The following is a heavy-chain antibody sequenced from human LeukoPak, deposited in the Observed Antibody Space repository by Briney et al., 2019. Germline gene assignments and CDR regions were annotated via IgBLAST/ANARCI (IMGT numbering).Heavy chain of an antibody. Sequence: GGSLRLSCAASGFTFSSYSMNWVRQAPGKGLEWVSSISSSSSYIYYADSVKGRFTISRDNAKNSLYLQMNSLRAEDTAVYYCARDIGFGSTTWNAFDIWGQGTMVTVSS. CDR3: ARDIGFGSTTWNAFDI. CDR1: GFTFSSYS. D-gene: IGHD4-17*01. J-gene: IGHJ3*02. V-gene: IGHV3-21*01. CDR2: ISSSSSYI.